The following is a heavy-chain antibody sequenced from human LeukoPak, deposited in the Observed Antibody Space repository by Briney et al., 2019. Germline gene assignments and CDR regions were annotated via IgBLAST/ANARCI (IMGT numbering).Heavy chain of an antibody. Sequence: GGALRLSCAASGFTFSTYGMHWVRQAPGKGLEWVAVIWYDGSNKYYADSVKGRFTISRDNSKNTLYLQMNSLRAEDTAVYYCARDPSRIVVVTLNFDYWGQGTLVTVSS. CDR2: IWYDGSNK. D-gene: IGHD3-22*01. J-gene: IGHJ4*02. CDR1: GFTFSTYG. V-gene: IGHV3-33*08. CDR3: ARDPSRIVVVTLNFDY.